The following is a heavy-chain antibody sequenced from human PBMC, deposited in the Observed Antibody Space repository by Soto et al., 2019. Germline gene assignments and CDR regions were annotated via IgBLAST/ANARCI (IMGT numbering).Heavy chain of an antibody. Sequence: EASVKVSCKASGYTFSNHGISWVRQAPGQGLEWMGWISGKDGNTDYAQKFQGRVTMTTDISTTTAYMELRSLRSDDTAVYYCARLHRYFSGGTYYSDWFDPWGQGTLVTVSS. CDR3: ARLHRYFSGGTYYSDWFDP. D-gene: IGHD2-15*01. V-gene: IGHV1-18*04. CDR2: ISGKDGNT. CDR1: GYTFSNHG. J-gene: IGHJ5*02.